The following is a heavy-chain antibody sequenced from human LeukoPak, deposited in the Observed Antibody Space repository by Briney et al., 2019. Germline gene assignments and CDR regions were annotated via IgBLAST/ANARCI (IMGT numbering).Heavy chain of an antibody. Sequence: GGSLRLSCAASGFPLSRSAMSWVRQAPGKGLEWVSNISGSGSGGSTYYADSVKGRFTISRDNSKNTLYLQMNSLRAEDTAVYYCARARGYSYGYNYWGQGTLVTVSS. J-gene: IGHJ4*02. CDR1: GFPLSRSA. D-gene: IGHD5-18*01. V-gene: IGHV3-23*01. CDR2: ISGSGSGGST. CDR3: ARARGYSYGYNY.